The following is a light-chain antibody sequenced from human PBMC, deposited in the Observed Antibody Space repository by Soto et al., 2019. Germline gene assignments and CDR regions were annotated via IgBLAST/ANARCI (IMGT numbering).Light chain of an antibody. CDR3: QQYGNSPPWT. CDR2: GAS. Sequence: EIVLTQSPGTLSLSPGDRATLSCRASQSVSSNFLAWYQQKPGQAPRLLVYGASSRATGIPDRFSGSGSGTDFTLTISRLEPEDFAVYYCQQYGNSPPWTFDQGTKVEIK. J-gene: IGKJ1*01. V-gene: IGKV3-20*01. CDR1: QSVSSNF.